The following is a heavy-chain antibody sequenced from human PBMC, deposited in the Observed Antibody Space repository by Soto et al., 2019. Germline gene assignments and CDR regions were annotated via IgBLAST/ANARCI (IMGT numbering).Heavy chain of an antibody. Sequence: EVQLVESGGGLVPPGGSLRLSCAASGFTFSPDSMNWVRQAPGKGLEWVSFISSTGETTYYADSVKGRLTISRDNAKNSLFLQMNSLTAEATAVYYCARDVRLPDYWGQGTLVTVSS. CDR3: ARDVRLPDY. V-gene: IGHV3-48*01. CDR1: GFTFSPDS. D-gene: IGHD3-10*02. CDR2: ISSTGETT. J-gene: IGHJ4*02.